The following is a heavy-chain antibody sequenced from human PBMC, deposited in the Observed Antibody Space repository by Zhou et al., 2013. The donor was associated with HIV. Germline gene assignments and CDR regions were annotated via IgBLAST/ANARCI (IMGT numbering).Heavy chain of an antibody. CDR3: ARGPLGYGDYWYFDL. J-gene: IGHJ2*01. V-gene: IGHV1-69*04. CDR2: IIPILGIA. D-gene: IGHD4-17*01. Sequence: QVQLVQSGAEVKKPGSSVKVSCKASGGTFSSYAISWVRQAPGQGLEWMGRIIPILGIANYAQKFQGRVTITADKSTSTAYMELSSLRSEDTAVYYCARGPLGYGDYWYFDLWGRGTLVTVSS. CDR1: GGTFSSYA.